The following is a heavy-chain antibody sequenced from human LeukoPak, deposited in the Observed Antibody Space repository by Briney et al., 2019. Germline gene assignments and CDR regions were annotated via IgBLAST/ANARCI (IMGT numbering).Heavy chain of an antibody. V-gene: IGHV4-34*01. D-gene: IGHD3-10*01. Sequence: SETLSLTCTVSGGSISSYYWSWIRQPPGKGLEWIGEINHSGSTNYNPSLKSRVTISVDTSKNQFSLKLSSVTAADTAVYYCARPMVRGARRDWFDPWGQGTLVTVSS. CDR3: ARPMVRGARRDWFDP. CDR2: INHSGST. CDR1: GGSISSYY. J-gene: IGHJ5*02.